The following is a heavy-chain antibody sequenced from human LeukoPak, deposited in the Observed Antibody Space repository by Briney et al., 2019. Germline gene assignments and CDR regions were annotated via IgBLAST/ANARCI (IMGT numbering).Heavy chain of an antibody. D-gene: IGHD5-18*01. CDR1: GGSFSGYY. Sequence: SETLSLTRAVYGGSFSGYYWSWIRQPAGKGLEWIGRIYTSGSTNYNPSLKSRVTISVDTSKNQFSLKLSSVTAADTAVYYCATTPQRGYSYGWGTDAFDIWGQGTMVTVSS. CDR3: ATTPQRGYSYGWGTDAFDI. CDR2: IYTSGST. V-gene: IGHV4-59*10. J-gene: IGHJ3*02.